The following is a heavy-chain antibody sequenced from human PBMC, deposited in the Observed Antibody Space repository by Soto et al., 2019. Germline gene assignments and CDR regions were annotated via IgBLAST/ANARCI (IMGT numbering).Heavy chain of an antibody. V-gene: IGHV4-34*01. CDR3: ARGPKSYYYDSSGYYSRYFQH. CDR2: INHSGST. CDR1: GGSFSGYY. Sequence: QVQLQQWGAGLLKPSETLSLTCAVYGGSFSGYYWSWIRQPPGKGLEWIGEINHSGSTNYNPSLMSRVTISVDTSKNQFSLKLSSVTAADTAVYYCARGPKSYYYDSSGYYSRYFQHWGQGTLVTVSS. J-gene: IGHJ1*01. D-gene: IGHD3-22*01.